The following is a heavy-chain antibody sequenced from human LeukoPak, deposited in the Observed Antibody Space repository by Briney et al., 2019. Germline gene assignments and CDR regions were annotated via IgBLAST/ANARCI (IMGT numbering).Heavy chain of an antibody. CDR3: ARGLTKVGATVNFDY. V-gene: IGHV4-34*01. Sequence: SSETLSLTCAVYGGSFSGYYWSWIRQPPGKGLEWLGEINHSGSTNYNPSLKSRVTISVDTSKNQFSLKLSSVTAADTAVYYCARGLTKVGATVNFDYWGQGTLVTVSS. CDR2: INHSGST. CDR1: GGSFSGYY. D-gene: IGHD1-26*01. J-gene: IGHJ4*02.